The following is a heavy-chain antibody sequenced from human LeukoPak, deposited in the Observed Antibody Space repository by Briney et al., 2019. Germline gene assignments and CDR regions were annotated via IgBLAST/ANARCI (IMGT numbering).Heavy chain of an antibody. J-gene: IGHJ5*02. CDR1: GGSISSYY. CDR2: IYTSGST. V-gene: IGHV4-4*09. D-gene: IGHD1-1*01. CDR3: ARRAGYDNWFDP. Sequence: PSETLSLTCTVSGGSISSYYWSWIRQPPGKGLEWIGYIYTSGSTNYNPSLKSRVTISVDTSKNRFSLKLSSVTAADTAVYYCARRAGYDNWFDPWGQGTLVTVSS.